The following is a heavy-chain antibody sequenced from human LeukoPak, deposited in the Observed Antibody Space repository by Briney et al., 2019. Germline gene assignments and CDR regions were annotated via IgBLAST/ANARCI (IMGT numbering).Heavy chain of an antibody. CDR3: ARDYSSGWYADFDY. D-gene: IGHD6-19*01. Sequence: QTGGSLRLSCAASGFTFSSYWMHWVRQAPGKGLVWVPRINSDGSSTSYADSVKGRFTISRDNAKNTLYLQMNSLRAEDTAVYYCARDYSSGWYADFDYWGQGTLVTVSS. CDR2: INSDGSST. J-gene: IGHJ4*02. CDR1: GFTFSSYW. V-gene: IGHV3-74*01.